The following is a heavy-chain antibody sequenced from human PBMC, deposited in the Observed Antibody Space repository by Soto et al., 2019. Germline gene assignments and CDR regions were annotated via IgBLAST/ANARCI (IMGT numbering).Heavy chain of an antibody. Sequence: QVQLVESGGGVVQPGRSLRLSCAASGFTFSSYAMHWVRQAPGKGLEWVAVISYDGSNKYYADSVKGRFTISRDNSKNTXYXXMNILRAEDTAVYYCARDHWHRAAMVSYYYYGMDVWGQGTTVTVSS. CDR3: ARDHWHRAAMVSYYYYGMDV. CDR1: GFTFSSYA. J-gene: IGHJ6*02. CDR2: ISYDGSNK. V-gene: IGHV3-30-3*01. D-gene: IGHD5-18*01.